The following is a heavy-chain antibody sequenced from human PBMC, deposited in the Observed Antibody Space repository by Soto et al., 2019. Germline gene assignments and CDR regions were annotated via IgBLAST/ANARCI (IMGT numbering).Heavy chain of an antibody. J-gene: IGHJ6*02. D-gene: IGHD6-19*01. CDR1: VYSFTDYW. CDR2: IYPGDSGA. V-gene: IGHV5-51*01. CDR3: ARQTTGWFGMDV. Sequence: GESRKIACKGAVYSFTDYWIGWVRQMPGKGLEWMGIIYPGDSGARYSPSFQGQVSISADKSVNTAYLQWGSLKASDTAMYYCARQTTGWFGMDVWGQGTTVTVSS.